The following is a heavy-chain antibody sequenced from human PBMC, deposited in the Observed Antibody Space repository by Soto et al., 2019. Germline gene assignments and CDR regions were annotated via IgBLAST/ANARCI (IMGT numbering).Heavy chain of an antibody. CDR3: ARDRGYSGYDLDYFDY. D-gene: IGHD5-12*01. Sequence: SVKVSCKASGGTFSSYAISWVRQAPGQGLEWMGGIIPIFGTANYAQKFQGRVTITADESTSTAYMELSSLRSEDTAVYYCARDRGYSGYDLDYFDYWGQGTLVTVSS. CDR2: IIPIFGTA. J-gene: IGHJ4*02. CDR1: GGTFSSYA. V-gene: IGHV1-69*13.